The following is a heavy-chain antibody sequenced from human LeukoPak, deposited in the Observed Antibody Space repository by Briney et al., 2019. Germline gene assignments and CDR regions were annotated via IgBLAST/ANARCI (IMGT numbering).Heavy chain of an antibody. V-gene: IGHV1-8*01. Sequence: VSVKVSCKASGYTFTSYDINWVRQATGQGLEWMGWMNPNSGNTGYAQKFQGRVTMTRNTSISTAYMELSSLRSEDTAVYYCARGRSPYYYDSSGSYFDYWGQGTLVTVSS. J-gene: IGHJ4*02. CDR3: ARGRSPYYYDSSGSYFDY. CDR1: GYTFTSYD. D-gene: IGHD3-22*01. CDR2: MNPNSGNT.